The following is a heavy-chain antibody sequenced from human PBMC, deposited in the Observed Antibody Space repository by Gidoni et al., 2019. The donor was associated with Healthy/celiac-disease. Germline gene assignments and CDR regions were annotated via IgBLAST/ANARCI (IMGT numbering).Heavy chain of an antibody. Sequence: QVQLVESGGGVVQPGRSLRLSCAASGFTFSSYGMHWVRQAPGKGLEWVAVISYDGSNKYYADSVKGRFTISRDNSKNTLYLQMNSLRAEDTAVYYCAKDQYSSSWEGGFDYWGQGTLVTVSS. D-gene: IGHD6-13*01. V-gene: IGHV3-30*18. CDR1: GFTFSSYG. CDR2: ISYDGSNK. CDR3: AKDQYSSSWEGGFDY. J-gene: IGHJ4*02.